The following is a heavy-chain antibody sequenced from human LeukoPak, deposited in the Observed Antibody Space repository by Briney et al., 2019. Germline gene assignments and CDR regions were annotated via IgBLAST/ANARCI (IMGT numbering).Heavy chain of an antibody. CDR1: GFTFSSYA. CDR3: AKSHTGMAASNWFDP. J-gene: IGHJ5*02. D-gene: IGHD6-13*01. CDR2: TSGSGGST. Sequence: PGGSLRLSCAASGFTFSSYAMRSVRQAPGKGLEWVSATSGSGGSTYYADSVKGRFTISRDNSKITLYLQMNSLRAEDTAVYYCAKSHTGMAASNWFDPSGQGTLVTVSS. V-gene: IGHV3-23*01.